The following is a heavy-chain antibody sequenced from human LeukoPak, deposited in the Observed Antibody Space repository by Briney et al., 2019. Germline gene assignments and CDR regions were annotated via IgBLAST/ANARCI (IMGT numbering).Heavy chain of an antibody. V-gene: IGHV3-33*01. Sequence: GGSLRLSCAASGFTFSDYGIHWVRQAPGKGLEWVAVIWSDGSNKYYADSGKGRFTISRDNSKKTLYLQMNSLRVEDTAVYYCARASGSFDYWGQGPLVTVSS. J-gene: IGHJ4*02. CDR3: ARASGSFDY. CDR2: IWSDGSNK. D-gene: IGHD3-10*01. CDR1: GFTFSDYG.